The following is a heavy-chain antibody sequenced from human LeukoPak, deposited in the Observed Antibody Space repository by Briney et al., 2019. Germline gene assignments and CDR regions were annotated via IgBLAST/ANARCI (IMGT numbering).Heavy chain of an antibody. V-gene: IGHV3-74*01. CDR2: INTVGSST. Sequence: AGGSLRLSCAASGFTFSSYWMHWVRQVPGKGPVWVSHINTVGSSTTYADSVKGRFTISRDNAKNTLYLQMNSLRAEDTAVYYCARLVCSGGSCSRGNWFDPWGQGTLVTVSS. D-gene: IGHD2-15*01. J-gene: IGHJ5*02. CDR3: ARLVCSGGSCSRGNWFDP. CDR1: GFTFSSYW.